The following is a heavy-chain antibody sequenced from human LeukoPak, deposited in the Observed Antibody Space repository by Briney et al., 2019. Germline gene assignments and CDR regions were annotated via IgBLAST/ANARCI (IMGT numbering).Heavy chain of an antibody. CDR1: GYTFTSYG. D-gene: IGHD3-10*01. J-gene: IGHJ6*03. Sequence: ASVKVSCKASGYTFTSYGISWVRQAPGQGLEWMGGIIPIFGTANYAQKFQGRVTITTDESTSTAYMELSSLRSEDTAVYYCARGSWITDYYYYMDVWGKGTTVTVSS. CDR3: ARGSWITDYYYYMDV. V-gene: IGHV1-69*05. CDR2: IIPIFGTA.